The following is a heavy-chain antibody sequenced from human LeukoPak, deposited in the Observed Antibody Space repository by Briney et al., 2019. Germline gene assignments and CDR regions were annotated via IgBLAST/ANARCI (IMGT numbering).Heavy chain of an antibody. Sequence: GRSLRLSCAASGFTFSSYWMHWVRQAPGKGLVWVSRINTDGSSTSYADSVKGRFTISRDNAKNTLYLQVNSLRAEDTAVYYCARGGYGDYGDYWGQGTLVTVSS. CDR2: INTDGSST. CDR1: GFTFSSYW. J-gene: IGHJ4*02. V-gene: IGHV3-74*01. D-gene: IGHD4-17*01. CDR3: ARGGYGDYGDY.